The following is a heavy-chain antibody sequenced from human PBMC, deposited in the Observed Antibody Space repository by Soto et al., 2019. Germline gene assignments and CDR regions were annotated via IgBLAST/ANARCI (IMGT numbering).Heavy chain of an antibody. CDR3: AREMEQQLVLMSDY. CDR2: IYSGGST. D-gene: IGHD6-13*01. CDR1: GFTVSSNY. V-gene: IGHV3-66*01. J-gene: IGHJ4*02. Sequence: GGSLRLSCAASGFTVSSNYMSWVRQAPGKGLEWVSVIYSGGSTYYADSVKGRFTISRDNSKNTLYLQMNSLRAEDTAVYYCAREMEQQLVLMSDYWGQGTLVTVSS.